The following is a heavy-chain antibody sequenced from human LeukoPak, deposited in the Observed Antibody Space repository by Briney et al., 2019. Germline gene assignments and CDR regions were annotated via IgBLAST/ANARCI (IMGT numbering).Heavy chain of an antibody. CDR3: ARKIGNSTPFNWFDP. CDR2: IFYRGST. J-gene: IGHJ5*02. Sequence: PSETLSLTCTVSGGSISSSTHYWGWVRQSPGKGLEWIGTIFYRGSTYYNPSLKSRVTISVDTSKNQFSLKLSSVTAADTAVYYCARKIGNSTPFNWFDPWGQGTLVTVSS. CDR1: GGSISSSTHY. V-gene: IGHV4-39*07. D-gene: IGHD1-26*01.